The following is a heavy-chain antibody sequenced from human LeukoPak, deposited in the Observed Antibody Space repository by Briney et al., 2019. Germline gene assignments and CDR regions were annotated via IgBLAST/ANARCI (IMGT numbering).Heavy chain of an antibody. V-gene: IGHV4-39*01. D-gene: IGHD4-17*01. CDR2: IYYSGST. CDR3: ARHKLPSSTTVTYPFGPSSPIDY. Sequence: PSETLSLTCTVSGGSISSSSYYWGWIRQPPGKGLEWIGSIYYSGSTYYNPSLKSRVTISVDTSKNQFSLKPSSVTAADTAVYYCARHKLPSSTTVTYPFGPSSPIDYWGQGTLVTVSS. CDR1: GGSISSSSYY. J-gene: IGHJ4*02.